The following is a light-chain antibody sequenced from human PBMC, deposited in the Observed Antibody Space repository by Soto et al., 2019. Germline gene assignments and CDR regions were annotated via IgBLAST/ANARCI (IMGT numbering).Light chain of an antibody. Sequence: EIVLTQSPGTLSLSPGERATLSCRASQSVSSSYLAWYQQKPGQAPRLLTYGASSRATGIPARFSGSGSGTDFTLTISRLEPEHFSVYYCPQYGSFMYTFGQGTKLEIK. CDR3: PQYGSFMYT. J-gene: IGKJ2*01. CDR1: QSVSSSY. CDR2: GAS. V-gene: IGKV3-20*01.